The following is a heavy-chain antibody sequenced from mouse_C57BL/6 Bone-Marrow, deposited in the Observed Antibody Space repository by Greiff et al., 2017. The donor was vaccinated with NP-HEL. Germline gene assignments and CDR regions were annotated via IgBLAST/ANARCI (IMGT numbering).Heavy chain of an antibody. D-gene: IGHD1-1*01. J-gene: IGHJ4*01. Sequence: QVQLQQSGPELVKPGASVKISCKASGYAFSSSWMNWVKQRPGKGLEWIGRIYPGDGDTNYNGKFKGKATLTADKSSSTAYMQLSSLTSEDSAVYFCARKIYYYGRGAMDYWGQGTSVTVSS. CDR2: IYPGDGDT. CDR3: ARKIYYYGRGAMDY. CDR1: GYAFSSSW. V-gene: IGHV1-82*01.